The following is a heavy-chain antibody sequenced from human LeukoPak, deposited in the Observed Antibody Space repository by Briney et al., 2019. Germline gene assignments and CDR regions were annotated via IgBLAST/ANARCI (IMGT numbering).Heavy chain of an antibody. Sequence: GGSLRLSCAASGFTFSSYAMSWVRQAPGKGLEWVSAISGSGGSTYYADSVKGRFTISRDNSKNTLYLQMNSLRAEDTAVYCCAKDAGMITFGGVIVTTYYFDYWGQGTLVTVSS. V-gene: IGHV3-23*01. CDR1: GFTFSSYA. J-gene: IGHJ4*02. CDR3: AKDAGMITFGGVIVTTYYFDY. CDR2: ISGSGGST. D-gene: IGHD3-16*02.